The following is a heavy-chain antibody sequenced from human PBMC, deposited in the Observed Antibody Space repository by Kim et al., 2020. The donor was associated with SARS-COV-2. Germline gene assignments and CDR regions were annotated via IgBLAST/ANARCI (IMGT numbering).Heavy chain of an antibody. CDR1: GGSISSYY. V-gene: IGHV4-59*13. D-gene: IGHD1-7*01. J-gene: IGHJ3*02. CDR2: IYYSGST. CDR3: ARVRGITGTTDAFDI. Sequence: SETLSLTCTVSGGSISSYYWSWIRQPPVKGLEWIGYIYYSGSTNYNPSLKSRVTISVDTSKNQFSLKLSSVTAADTAVYYCARVRGITGTTDAFDIWGQG.